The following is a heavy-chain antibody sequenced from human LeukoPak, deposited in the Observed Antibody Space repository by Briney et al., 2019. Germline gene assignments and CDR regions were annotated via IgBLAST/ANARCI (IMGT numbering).Heavy chain of an antibody. V-gene: IGHV4-59*08. CDR2: IYYRGST. CDR1: GGSIDNYY. D-gene: IGHD3-9*01. CDR3: ARQKTAPPIFEYYGMDI. Sequence: SETLSLTCTVSGGSIDNYYWSWIRQPPGKGLEWIGYIYYRGSTTYSPSLKSRVTISVDTSKNQFSLNLRFVTAADTAVYYCARQKTAPPIFEYYGMDIWGQGTTVTVSS. J-gene: IGHJ6*02.